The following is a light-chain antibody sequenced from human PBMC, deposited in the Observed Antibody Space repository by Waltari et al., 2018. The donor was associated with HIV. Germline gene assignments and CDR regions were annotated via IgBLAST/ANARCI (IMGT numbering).Light chain of an antibody. CDR2: GTS. V-gene: IGKV1-NL1*01. J-gene: IGKJ2*01. Sequence: DVHMTQSPSSLSASVGDRVTITCRATQPITNSLAWYQQKPGKAPQPLVYGTSRLESGVPSRFSGSGSGTDYTLTISSLQPEDFASYYCQQYYSIPNTFGQGTKLEIK. CDR3: QQYYSIPNT. CDR1: QPITNS.